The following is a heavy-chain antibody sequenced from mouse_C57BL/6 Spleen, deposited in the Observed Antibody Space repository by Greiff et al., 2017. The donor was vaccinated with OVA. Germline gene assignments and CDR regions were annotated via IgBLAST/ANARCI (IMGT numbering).Heavy chain of an antibody. CDR1: GYTFTNYW. CDR2: IYPGGGYT. V-gene: IGHV1-63*01. Sequence: QVQLKESGAELVRPGTSVKMSCKASGYTFTNYWIGWAKQRPGHGLEWIGDIYPGGGYTNYNEKFKGKATLTADKSSSTAYMQFSSLTSEDSAIYYCAREGRPYWYFDVWGTGTTVTVSS. J-gene: IGHJ1*03. CDR3: AREGRPYWYFDV.